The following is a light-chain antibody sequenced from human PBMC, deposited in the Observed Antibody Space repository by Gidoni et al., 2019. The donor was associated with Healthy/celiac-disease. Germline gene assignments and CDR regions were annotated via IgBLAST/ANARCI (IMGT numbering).Light chain of an antibody. Sequence: SYELTQPPSVSVSPGQTASFTCSGAKLGDKYACWYQQKPGQSPVLVIYQDRKRPSGIPERFSGSNSGNTATLTISGTQAMDEADYYCQAWDSSTGEVFGTGTKVTVL. V-gene: IGLV3-1*01. J-gene: IGLJ1*01. CDR2: QDR. CDR3: QAWDSSTGEV. CDR1: KLGDKY.